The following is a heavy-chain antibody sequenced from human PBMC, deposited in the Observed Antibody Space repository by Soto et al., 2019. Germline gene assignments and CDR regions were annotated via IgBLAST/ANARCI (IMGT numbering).Heavy chain of an antibody. V-gene: IGHV4-4*02. J-gene: IGHJ6*02. Sequence: QVQLQESGPGLVKPSGTLSLTCAVSGGSISSNNWWIWVRQPPGKGLEWIGEIYHSGSTNYNPSLKSRVTISVDKSKNQFSLKLRSVTAADTAVYFCAREARMTTLTTDGMDVWGQGTTVTVSS. D-gene: IGHD4-4*01. CDR2: IYHSGST. CDR1: GGSISSNNW. CDR3: AREARMTTLTTDGMDV.